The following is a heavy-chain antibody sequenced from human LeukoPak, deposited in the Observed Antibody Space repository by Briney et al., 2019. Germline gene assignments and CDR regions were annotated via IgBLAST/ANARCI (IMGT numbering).Heavy chain of an antibody. J-gene: IGHJ6*02. CDR2: ISYDGSNK. Sequence: GRSLRLSCAASGFTFSSYAMHWVRQAPGEGLEWVAVISYDGSNKYYADSVKGRFTISRDNSKNTLYLQMNSLRAEDTAVYYCTREYLRGMDVWGQGTTVTVSS. D-gene: IGHD3-9*01. CDR3: TREYLRGMDV. V-gene: IGHV3-30-3*01. CDR1: GFTFSSYA.